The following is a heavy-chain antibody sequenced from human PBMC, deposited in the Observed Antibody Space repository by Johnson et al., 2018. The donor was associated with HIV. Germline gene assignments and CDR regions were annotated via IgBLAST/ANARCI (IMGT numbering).Heavy chain of an antibody. CDR3: ARDYNGAFDV. CDR1: GFTFSNYG. Sequence: QVQLVESGGGVVQPGRSLRLSCAASGFTFSNYGMHWARQAPGKGLEWVAVIWFDGSNKNYADSVKGRFIISRDNSKNAMSLQMNSLRAEDTAVYYCARDYNGAFDVWGQGTLVTVSS. D-gene: IGHD4-11*01. V-gene: IGHV3-33*03. CDR2: IWFDGSNK. J-gene: IGHJ3*01.